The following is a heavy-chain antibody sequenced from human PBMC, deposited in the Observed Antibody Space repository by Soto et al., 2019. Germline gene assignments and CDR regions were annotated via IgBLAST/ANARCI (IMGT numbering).Heavy chain of an antibody. CDR1: GFSLSTSGVG. CDR2: IYWDNDK. Sequence: SGPTLVNPTQSLTLTCTFSGFSLSTSGVGVGWIRQPPGKALEWPALIYWDNDKRHSPSLKSRLTITKDTSKNQVVLTVTNMDPVDTATYYCSHFTTLYGLDVWGQGTTVTVSS. D-gene: IGHD3-3*01. J-gene: IGHJ6*02. V-gene: IGHV2-5*02. CDR3: SHFTTLYGLDV.